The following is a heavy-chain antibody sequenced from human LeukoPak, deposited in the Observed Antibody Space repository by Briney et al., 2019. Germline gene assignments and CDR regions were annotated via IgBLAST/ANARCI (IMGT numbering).Heavy chain of an antibody. D-gene: IGHD2-15*01. V-gene: IGHV4-61*02. Sequence: PSQTLSLTCTVSGGSISSGSYYWSWIRQPAGKGLEWIGRIHTSGSTNYNPSLRSRPTISADTSRNQFSLKLSSVTAADAAVYYCTREGSRGTWGQGTLVTVSS. CDR1: GGSISSGSYY. J-gene: IGHJ5*02. CDR2: IHTSGST. CDR3: TREGSRGT.